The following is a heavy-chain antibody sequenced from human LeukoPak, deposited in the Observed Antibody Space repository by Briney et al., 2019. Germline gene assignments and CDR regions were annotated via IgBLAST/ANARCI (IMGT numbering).Heavy chain of an antibody. J-gene: IGHJ4*02. CDR1: GFTFSSYS. CDR3: ASVGATNFDY. V-gene: IGHV3-21*01. D-gene: IGHD1-26*01. CDR2: ISSSSSYI. Sequence: GGSLRLSCAASGFTFSSYSMNWVRQAPGKGLEWVSSISSSSSYIYYADSVKGRFTISGDNAKNSLYLQMNSLRAEDTAVYYCASVGATNFDYWGQGTLVTVSS.